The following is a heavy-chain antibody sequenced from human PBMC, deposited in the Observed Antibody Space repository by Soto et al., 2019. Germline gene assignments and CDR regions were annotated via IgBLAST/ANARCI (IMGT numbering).Heavy chain of an antibody. Sequence: SETLSLTCAVSGGSLSSSNWWSWVRHPPGKGLERSGEIYHSGSTNYNPTHKRRITISVDRTKKQFSQKLSSMTAADTAVYYCARENPPRDTSWFDPWGQGTLVTVSS. D-gene: IGHD5-18*01. V-gene: IGHV4-4*02. CDR2: IYHSGST. J-gene: IGHJ5*02. CDR1: GGSLSSSNW. CDR3: ARENPPRDTSWFDP.